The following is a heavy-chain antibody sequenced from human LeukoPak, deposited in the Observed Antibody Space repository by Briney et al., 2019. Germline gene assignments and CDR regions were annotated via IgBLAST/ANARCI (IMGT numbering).Heavy chain of an antibody. CDR3: ARGYYDSSGYHDY. V-gene: IGHV4-34*01. CDR2: INHSGST. J-gene: IGHJ4*02. CDR1: GGSFSGYY. Sequence: SGTLSLTCAVYGGSFSGYYWSWIRQPPGKGLEWIGEINHSGSTNYNPSLKSRVTISVDTSKNQFSLKLSSVTAADTAVYYCARGYYDSSGYHDYWGQGTLVTVSS. D-gene: IGHD3-22*01.